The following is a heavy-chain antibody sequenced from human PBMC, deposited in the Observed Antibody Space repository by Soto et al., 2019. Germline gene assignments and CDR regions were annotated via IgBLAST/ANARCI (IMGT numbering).Heavy chain of an antibody. J-gene: IGHJ6*02. Sequence: ASVKVSCKASGGTFSSYAISWVRQAPGQGLEWVGGIIPIFGTANYAQKFQGRVTITADESTSTAYMELSSLRSEDTAVYYCASSEGFWSGYYLQKQRYGMDVWGQGTTVTVSS. CDR3: ASSEGFWSGYYLQKQRYGMDV. V-gene: IGHV1-69*13. CDR1: GGTFSSYA. CDR2: IIPIFGTA. D-gene: IGHD3-3*01.